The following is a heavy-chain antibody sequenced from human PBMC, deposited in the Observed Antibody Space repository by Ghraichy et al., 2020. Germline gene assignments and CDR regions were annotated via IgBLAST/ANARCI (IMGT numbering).Heavy chain of an antibody. CDR3: ARDLGYEANFDY. CDR1: GFIFSNFG. CDR2: VWYDGTNK. V-gene: IGHV3-33*01. Sequence: GGSLRLSCAASGFIFSNFGMHWVRQAPGRGLEWVAHVWYDGTNKYYAESVKGRFTISRDNSKNILFLQMNSLRANDTGVYYCARDLGYEANFDYWGQGALVSVSS. D-gene: IGHD5-12*01. J-gene: IGHJ4*02.